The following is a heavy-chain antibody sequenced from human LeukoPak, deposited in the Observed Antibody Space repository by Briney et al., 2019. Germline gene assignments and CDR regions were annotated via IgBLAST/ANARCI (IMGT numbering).Heavy chain of an antibody. CDR3: ARDGFRPVAAGSRDAFDI. D-gene: IGHD2-15*01. CDR2: ISAYNGNT. Sequence: ASVKVSCKASGYTFTSYGISWVRQAPGQGLEWMGWISAYNGNTNYAQKLQGRVTMTTDTSTSTAYMELRSLRSDDTAVYYCARDGFRPVAAGSRDAFDIWGQGTMVTVSS. CDR1: GYTFTSYG. J-gene: IGHJ3*02. V-gene: IGHV1-18*01.